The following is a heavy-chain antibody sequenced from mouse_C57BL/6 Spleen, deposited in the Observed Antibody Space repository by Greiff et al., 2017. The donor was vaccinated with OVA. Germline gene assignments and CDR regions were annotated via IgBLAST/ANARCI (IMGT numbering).Heavy chain of an antibody. CDR1: GYTFTSYW. CDR3: ARRYYDYDYAMDY. V-gene: IGHV1-64*01. D-gene: IGHD2-4*01. J-gene: IGHJ4*01. CDR2: IHPNSGST. Sequence: VQLQQPGAELVKPGASVKLSCKASGYTFTSYWMHWVKQRPGQGLEWIGMIHPNSGSTNYNEKFKSKATLTVDKSSSTAYMQLSSLTSEDSAVYYCARRYYDYDYAMDYWGQGTSVTVSS.